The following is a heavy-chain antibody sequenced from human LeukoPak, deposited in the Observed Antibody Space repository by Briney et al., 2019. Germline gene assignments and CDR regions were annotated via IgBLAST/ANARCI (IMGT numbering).Heavy chain of an antibody. CDR1: GFSVSSVFY. J-gene: IGHJ4*02. V-gene: IGHV4-38-2*01. D-gene: IGHD6-19*01. CDR2: IYHSGST. CDR3: ARTTSSGWSRFFDF. Sequence: SETLSLTCPVSGFSVSSVFYWGWIRQPPGKGLEWIGSIYHSGSTYYNPSLKSRLTMSIDTSTNQFSLKLSSVTAADTAVYYCARTTSSGWSRFFDFWSQGSLVTVSS.